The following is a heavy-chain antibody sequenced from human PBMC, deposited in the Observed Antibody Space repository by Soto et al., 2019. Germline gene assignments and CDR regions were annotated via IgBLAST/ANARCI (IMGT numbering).Heavy chain of an antibody. D-gene: IGHD5-12*01. CDR2: IKQDGSEK. CDR1: GFTFSSYW. V-gene: IGHV3-7*01. Sequence: GGSLRLSCAAAGFTFSSYWMSWVRQATGKGLEWVANIKQDGSEKYYADSVKGRFTISRDNSKNTLYLQMNSLRAEDTAVYYCARDYYRFNSGYGFSMDVWGQGTTVTVSS. CDR3: ARDYYRFNSGYGFSMDV. J-gene: IGHJ6*02.